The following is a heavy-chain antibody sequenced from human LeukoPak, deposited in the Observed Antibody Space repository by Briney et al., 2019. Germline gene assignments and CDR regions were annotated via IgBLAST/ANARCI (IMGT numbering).Heavy chain of an antibody. CDR2: IYTSGST. D-gene: IGHD3-3*01. Sequence: SETLSLTCTVSGGSISSYYWSWIRQPAGKGLEWIGRIYTSGSTNYNPSLKSRVTMSVDTSKNQFSLKLSSVTAADTAEYYCARVYVHYDFWSGYLNWFDPWGQGTLVTVSS. J-gene: IGHJ5*02. CDR1: GGSISSYY. V-gene: IGHV4-4*07. CDR3: ARVYVHYDFWSGYLNWFDP.